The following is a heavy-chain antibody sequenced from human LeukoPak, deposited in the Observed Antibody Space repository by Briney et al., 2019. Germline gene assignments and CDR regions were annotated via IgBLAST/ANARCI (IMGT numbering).Heavy chain of an antibody. CDR1: GFTFSDYN. J-gene: IGHJ4*02. D-gene: IGHD3-10*01. CDR2: IKQDGSEK. Sequence: GGSLRLSCAASGFTFSDYNMNWVRQAPGKGLEWVANIKQDGSEKYYVDSVKGRFTISRDNAKNSLYLQMNSPRAEDTAVYYCARSLYYYGSGTPGYWGQGTLVTVSS. CDR3: ARSLYYYGSGTPGY. V-gene: IGHV3-7*01.